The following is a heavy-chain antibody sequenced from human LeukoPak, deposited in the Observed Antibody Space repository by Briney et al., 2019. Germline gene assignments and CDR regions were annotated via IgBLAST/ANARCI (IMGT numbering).Heavy chain of an antibody. Sequence: WGSLTLSCAASGFTFSSYDRSWVGQAPGKGLEWWSTISGSGGRTYYAGSVKGRFTISRDNSKNTLYLQMNSLRDEDTADTAVYYCARAIKTVAGLFHRDYYFDYWGQGTLVTVSS. CDR2: ISGSGGRT. CDR3: ARAIKTVAGLFHRDYYFDY. D-gene: IGHD6-19*01. V-gene: IGHV3-23*01. CDR1: GFTFSSYD. J-gene: IGHJ4*02.